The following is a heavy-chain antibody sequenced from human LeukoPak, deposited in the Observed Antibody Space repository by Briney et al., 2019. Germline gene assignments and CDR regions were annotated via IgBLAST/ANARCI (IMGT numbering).Heavy chain of an antibody. CDR3: AKDSPLGYYDSSGYLDY. Sequence: PSGGSLRLSCAASGFTFSSYAMSWVRQAPGKGLEWVSAISGSGGSAYYADSVKGRFTISRDNSKNTLYLQMNSLRAEDTAVYYCAKDSPLGYYDSSGYLDYWGQGTLVTVSS. CDR2: ISGSGGSA. D-gene: IGHD3-22*01. J-gene: IGHJ4*02. CDR1: GFTFSSYA. V-gene: IGHV3-23*01.